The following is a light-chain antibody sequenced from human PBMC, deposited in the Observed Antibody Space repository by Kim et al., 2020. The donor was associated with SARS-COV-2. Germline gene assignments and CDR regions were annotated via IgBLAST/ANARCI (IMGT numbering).Light chain of an antibody. CDR2: GKN. J-gene: IGLJ3*02. CDR3: NSRDSSGNHLWV. CDR1: SLRSYY. Sequence: SSELTQEPAVSVALGQTVRITCQGDSLRSYYASWYQQKPGQAPVLVIYGKNNRPSGIPDRFSGSSSGNTASLTITGAQAEDEADYYCNSRDSSGNHLWVFGVGTKLTVL. V-gene: IGLV3-19*01.